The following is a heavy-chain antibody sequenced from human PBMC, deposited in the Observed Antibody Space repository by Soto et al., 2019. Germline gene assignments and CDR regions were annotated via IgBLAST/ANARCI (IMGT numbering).Heavy chain of an antibody. J-gene: IGHJ4*02. CDR3: ARDRSYGSSYYHHFDY. D-gene: IGHD6-13*01. Sequence: EVQLVESGGGLVQPGGSLRLSCAASGFTLNGYAMNWVRQAPGKGLEWVSYISSSSANIHYADSVKGRFTISIDNAKNSRYLQRNSLRDEDTAMYYCARDRSYGSSYYHHFDYWGQGTLVTVSS. CDR2: ISSSSANI. V-gene: IGHV3-48*02. CDR1: GFTLNGYA.